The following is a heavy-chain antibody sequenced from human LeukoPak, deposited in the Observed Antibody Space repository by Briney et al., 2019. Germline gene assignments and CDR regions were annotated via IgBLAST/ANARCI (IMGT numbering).Heavy chain of an antibody. Sequence: GGSLRLSCAASGFTFSSYWMSWVRQAPGKGLEWVANIKQDGSEKYYVDSVKGRFTISRDNAKNSLYLQMNSLRAEDTAVYYCARVRERYFDWLPPVYWGQGTLVTVSS. CDR3: ARVRERYFDWLPPVY. CDR2: IKQDGSEK. J-gene: IGHJ4*02. D-gene: IGHD3-9*01. V-gene: IGHV3-7*03. CDR1: GFTFSSYW.